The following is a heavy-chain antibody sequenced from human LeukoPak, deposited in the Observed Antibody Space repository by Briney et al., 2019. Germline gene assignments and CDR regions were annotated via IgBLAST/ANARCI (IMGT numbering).Heavy chain of an antibody. Sequence: PGGSLRLSCAASGFTFSSYAMHWVRQAPGKGLEWVAVISYDGSNKYCADSVKGRFTISRDNSKNTLYLQMNSLRAEDTAVYYCAREAIRYYFDYWGQGTLVTVSS. V-gene: IGHV3-30*04. CDR2: ISYDGSNK. J-gene: IGHJ4*02. CDR3: AREAIRYYFDY. D-gene: IGHD4-17*01. CDR1: GFTFSSYA.